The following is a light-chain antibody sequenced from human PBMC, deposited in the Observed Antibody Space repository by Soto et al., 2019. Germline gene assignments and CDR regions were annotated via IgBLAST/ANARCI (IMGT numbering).Light chain of an antibody. CDR3: QQYAYYPWT. CDR2: TVS. CDR1: QTINNW. J-gene: IGKJ1*01. V-gene: IGKV1-5*01. Sequence: DIHMTQSPSTLTASVGDRVTITCRTSQTINNWLAWSKQKPGKAPKLLINTVSSLETGVPSRFSGSGSGTEFTLTISSLQPDDFATYYCQQYAYYPWTFGQGTKVEMK.